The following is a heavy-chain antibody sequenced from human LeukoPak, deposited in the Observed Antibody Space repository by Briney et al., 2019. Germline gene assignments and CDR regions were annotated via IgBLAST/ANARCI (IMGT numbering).Heavy chain of an antibody. V-gene: IGHV4-39*01. CDR1: GGSISSNNYY. J-gene: IGHJ4*01. CDR2: IYYSGST. D-gene: IGHD2-21*01. Sequence: PSETLSLTCTVSGGSISSNNYYWGWIRQPPGKGLEWIGSIYYSGSTYYNPSLKSRVTISVDTSKNQFSLKLSSVTAADTAVYYCASFLRVISFDYWGQGTLVTVSS. CDR3: ASFLRVISFDY.